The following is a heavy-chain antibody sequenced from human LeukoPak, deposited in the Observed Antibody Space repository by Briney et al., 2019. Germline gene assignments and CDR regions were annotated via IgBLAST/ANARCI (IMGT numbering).Heavy chain of an antibody. CDR3: ATERAGERPRPLLNYYYMDV. Sequence: GGSLRLSCAASGFTFSRYRMSWVRQAPGKGLEWVANIKQDGSEKHYVDSVKGRFTISRDNAKNSLYPQMNSLRAEDTAVYYCATERAGERPRPLLNYYYMDVWGKGTTVTISS. V-gene: IGHV3-7*01. J-gene: IGHJ6*03. D-gene: IGHD3-16*01. CDR2: IKQDGSEK. CDR1: GFTFSRYR.